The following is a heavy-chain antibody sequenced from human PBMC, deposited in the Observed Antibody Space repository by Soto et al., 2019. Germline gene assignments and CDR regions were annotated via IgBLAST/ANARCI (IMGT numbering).Heavy chain of an antibody. J-gene: IGHJ3*02. CDR3: ARDSLYDSSGYPPSDAFDI. Sequence: SETLSLTCTVSGGSISSSSYYWGWIRQPPGKGLEWIGSIYYSGSTNYNPSLKSRVTISVDTSKNQFSLKLSSVTAADTAVYYCARDSLYDSSGYPPSDAFDIWGQGTMVTVSS. D-gene: IGHD3-22*01. CDR2: IYYSGST. CDR1: GGSISSSSYY. V-gene: IGHV4-39*07.